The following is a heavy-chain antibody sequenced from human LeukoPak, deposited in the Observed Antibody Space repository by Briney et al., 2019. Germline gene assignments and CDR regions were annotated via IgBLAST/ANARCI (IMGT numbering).Heavy chain of an antibody. Sequence: SETLSLTCAVYGGSFSGYYWSWIRQPPGKGLEWIGEINHSGSTNYNPSLKSRVTISVGTSKNQFSLKLSSVTAADTAVYYCARGRGTYYYYGMDVWGQGTTVTVSS. J-gene: IGHJ6*02. V-gene: IGHV4-34*01. CDR2: INHSGST. CDR3: ARGRGTYYYYGMDV. D-gene: IGHD6-25*01. CDR1: GGSFSGYY.